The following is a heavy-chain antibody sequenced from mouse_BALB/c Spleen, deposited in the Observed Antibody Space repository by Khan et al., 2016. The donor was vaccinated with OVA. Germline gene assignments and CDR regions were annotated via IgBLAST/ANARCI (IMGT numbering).Heavy chain of an antibody. D-gene: IGHD2-10*01. Sequence: QVQLKESGPGLVAPSQSLSLTCTISGFSLTNYGVHWVRQPPGKGLEWLVVIWSDGSTTYNSTLKSRLSTSTDNSKSQAFLQMNSLQTDDTAMYYCARQPYYHYYVMDYWGQGTSVTVSS. CDR2: IWSDGST. V-gene: IGHV2-6-1*01. CDR3: ARQPYYHYYVMDY. J-gene: IGHJ4*01. CDR1: GFSLTNYG.